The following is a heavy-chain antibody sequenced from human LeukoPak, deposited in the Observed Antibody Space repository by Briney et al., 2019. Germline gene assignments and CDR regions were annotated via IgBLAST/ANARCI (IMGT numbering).Heavy chain of an antibody. J-gene: IGHJ6*02. V-gene: IGHV5-51*01. CDR3: ATSYTNYYYGMDV. CDR1: GNSFTNYW. CDR2: NYPGYSDT. Sequence: GESPKISRKGSGNSFTNYWIDRVRQMSRKGPELMVINYPGYSDTRYSPSFQAQVTISADKSISTAYLQWSSLKPSDTAMSYCATSYTNYYYGMDVWGQGTTVTVSS. D-gene: IGHD4-4*01.